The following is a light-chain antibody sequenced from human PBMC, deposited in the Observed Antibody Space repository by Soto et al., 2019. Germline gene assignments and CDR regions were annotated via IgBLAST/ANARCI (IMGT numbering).Light chain of an antibody. CDR3: HQRQSWPRT. J-gene: IGKJ1*01. V-gene: IGKV3-11*01. Sequence: EIVMTQFPATLSVSPGERVTLSCRASQAVNTRLAWYQHKPGQAPRLLIYLTSNRAAGIPARFSGSGSGTDFTLTISDVEPEDFAVYYCHQRQSWPRTFGQGTKVDIK. CDR2: LTS. CDR1: QAVNTR.